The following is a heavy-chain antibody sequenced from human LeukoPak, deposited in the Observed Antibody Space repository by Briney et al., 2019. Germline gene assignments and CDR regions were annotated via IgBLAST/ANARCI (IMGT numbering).Heavy chain of an antibody. V-gene: IGHV3-30*18. CDR1: GFTFSSYG. J-gene: IGHJ4*02. D-gene: IGHD1-1*01. CDR3: AKDSWVATGTTFYQDY. CDR2: ISYDGSNK. Sequence: AGGSLRLSCAASGFTFSSYGMHWVRQAPGKGLEWVAVISYDGSNKYYADSVKGRFTISRDNSKNTLYLQMNSLRAEDTAVYYCAKDSWVATGTTFYQDYWGQGTLVTVSS.